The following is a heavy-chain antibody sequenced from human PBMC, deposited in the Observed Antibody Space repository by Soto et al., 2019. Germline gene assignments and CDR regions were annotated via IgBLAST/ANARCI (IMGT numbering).Heavy chain of an antibody. CDR1: GFTCSSYW. J-gene: IGHJ4*02. CDR3: ATSRSFDY. Sequence: EVQLVESGGGLVQPGGSLRLTCAASGFTCSSYWMHWVRQVPGKGLVWVSRINSDGSSTSYADSVKGRFTISRDNAKNTLDLQMNGLTGEDTGVYYCATSRSFDYWGQGSLVIVSS. CDR2: INSDGSST. V-gene: IGHV3-74*01.